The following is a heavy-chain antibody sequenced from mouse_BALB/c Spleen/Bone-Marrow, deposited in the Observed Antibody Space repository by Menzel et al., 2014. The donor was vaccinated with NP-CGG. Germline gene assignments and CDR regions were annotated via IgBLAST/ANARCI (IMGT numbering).Heavy chain of an antibody. CDR3: ARFRSYTMDF. J-gene: IGHJ4*01. Sequence: VQLQQSGAELMKPGAPVKISCKATGYTFSNLWIEWMKQRPGHGLEWIGEILPGSDSTKYHEKFKGKATFTADPSTKTVYMQLSSLTSEDSAVYYCARFRSYTMDFWGQGPSVTVSS. CDR1: GYTFSNLW. CDR2: ILPGSDST. V-gene: IGHV1-9*01.